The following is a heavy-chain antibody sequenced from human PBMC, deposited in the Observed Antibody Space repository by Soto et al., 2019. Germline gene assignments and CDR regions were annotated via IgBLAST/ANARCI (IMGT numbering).Heavy chain of an antibody. D-gene: IGHD3-10*01. CDR2: LDGAGGST. V-gene: IGHV3-23*01. J-gene: IGHJ6*02. Sequence: LRLSCLASGFTFSDFAMTWVRHVPGRGLEWVASLDGAGGSTHYAESVRGRFSISRDNSQNTLFLQMKRLTVDDTAIYYCAAPRDEYGSGVSWFTYGMDIWGQGTTVTVSS. CDR3: AAPRDEYGSGVSWFTYGMDI. CDR1: GFTFSDFA.